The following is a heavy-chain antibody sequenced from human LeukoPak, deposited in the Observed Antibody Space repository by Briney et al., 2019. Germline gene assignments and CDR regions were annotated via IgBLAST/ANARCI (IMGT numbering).Heavy chain of an antibody. CDR2: IHYSGST. V-gene: IGHV4-59*01. CDR3: ARDLRYSSGWYDWYFDL. CDR1: GGSISSYY. Sequence: PSETLSLTCTVSGGSISSYYWSWIRQPPGKGLEWTGYIHYSGSTNYNPSLKSRVTISVDTSKNQFSLKLSSVTAADTAVYYCARDLRYSSGWYDWYFDLWGRGTLVTVSS. D-gene: IGHD6-19*01. J-gene: IGHJ2*01.